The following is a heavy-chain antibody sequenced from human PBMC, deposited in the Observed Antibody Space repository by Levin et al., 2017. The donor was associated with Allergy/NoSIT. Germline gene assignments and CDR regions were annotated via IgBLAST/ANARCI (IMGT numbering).Heavy chain of an antibody. J-gene: IGHJ6*02. CDR1: GYSISRRYY. D-gene: IGHD4-17*01. CDR3: ARVDGEYPGNYFYSMDV. V-gene: IGHV4-38-2*01. CDR2: MYHSGST. Sequence: SETLSLTCDVSGYSISRRYYWGWIRQPPGKGLEWIASMYHSGSTYYNPSLRSRVTISIDTSKNQYSLRLSSVTAADTAIYFCARVDGEYPGNYFYSMDVWGQGITVTVSS.